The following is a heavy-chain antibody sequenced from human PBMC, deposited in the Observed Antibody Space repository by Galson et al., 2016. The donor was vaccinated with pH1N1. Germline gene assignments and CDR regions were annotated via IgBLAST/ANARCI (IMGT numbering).Heavy chain of an antibody. CDR1: GVTFSSYA. CDR3: AKDRVVFQINAGSFDI. D-gene: IGHD2-15*01. CDR2: ISGSRLSA. Sequence: SLRLSCAASGVTFSSYAMNWVRQAPGKGLEWVSSISGSRLSANYADSVQARFTISRDNSKNTLYLQMNSLRADDTAVYFCAKDRVVFQINAGSFDIWGQGTMVTVSS. J-gene: IGHJ3*02. V-gene: IGHV3-23*01.